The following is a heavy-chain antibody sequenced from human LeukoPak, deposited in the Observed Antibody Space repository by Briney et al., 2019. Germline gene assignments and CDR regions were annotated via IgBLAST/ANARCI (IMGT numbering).Heavy chain of an antibody. CDR2: INPNSGGT. CDR1: GYTFTGYY. D-gene: IGHD3-10*01. J-gene: IGHJ4*02. Sequence: ASVKVSCKASGYTFTGYYMHRVRQAPGQGLEWMGWINPNSGGTNYAQKFQGRVTMTRDTSISTAYMELSRLRSDDTAVYYCARSRGELLWFGELLIDYWGQGTLVTVSS. CDR3: ARSRGELLWFGELLIDY. V-gene: IGHV1-2*02.